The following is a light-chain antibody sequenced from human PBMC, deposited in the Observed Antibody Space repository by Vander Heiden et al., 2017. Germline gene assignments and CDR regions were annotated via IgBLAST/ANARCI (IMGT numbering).Light chain of an antibody. CDR1: QAIRHD. CDR3: RVYYTYPLT. J-gene: IGKJ4*01. CDR2: AAS. V-gene: IGKV1-6*01. Sequence: AIQMTQSPSSLSASVGDRVTITCRASQAIRHDLGWYQQKPGKAPKLLIYAASSLQSAVPSTFSASGSGTDFTLTIISLQPEHFTTYYSRVYYTYPLTFGAWTRVEIK.